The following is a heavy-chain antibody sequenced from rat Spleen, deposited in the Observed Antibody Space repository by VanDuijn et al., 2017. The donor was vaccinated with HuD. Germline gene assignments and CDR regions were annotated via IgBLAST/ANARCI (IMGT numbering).Heavy chain of an antibody. CDR1: GFSLSNYG. Sequence: QVQLKESGPGLVQPSQTLSLTCTVSGFSLSNYGVLWVRQPPGKGLEWMGLIWGNGNTNYNSALKSRLSISRDTSKSQVYLKRNRLQTESAASWCGGGGDFSRRRGGYWGQGVMGTGSS. CDR2: IWGNGNT. D-gene: IGHD1-11*01. J-gene: IGHJ2*01. V-gene: IGHV2-13*01. CDR3: GGGDFSRRRGGY.